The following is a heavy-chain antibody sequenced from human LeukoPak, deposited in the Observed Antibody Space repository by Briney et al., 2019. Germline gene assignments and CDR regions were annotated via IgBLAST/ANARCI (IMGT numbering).Heavy chain of an antibody. V-gene: IGHV3-23*01. CDR3: AKGTYGSGTYGAHDY. CDR1: GFTFSSYA. CDR2: ISGSGGST. Sequence: PGGSLRLSCAASGFTFSSYAMSWVRQAPGKGLEWVSAISGSGGSTYYADSVKGRFTISRDNSKNTLYLQMNSLRAEDTAVYYCAKGTYGSGTYGAHDYWGQGTLVTVSS. J-gene: IGHJ4*02. D-gene: IGHD3-10*01.